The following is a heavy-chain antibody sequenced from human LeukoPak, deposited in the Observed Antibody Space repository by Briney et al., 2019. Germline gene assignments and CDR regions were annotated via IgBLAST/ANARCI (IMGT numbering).Heavy chain of an antibody. D-gene: IGHD3-22*01. J-gene: IGHJ4*02. CDR3: ASFQGDSSGRIDY. CDR1: GGSFSGYY. Sequence: SETLSLTCAVYGGSFSGYYWSWIRQPPGKGLEWIGEINHSGSTNYNPSLKSRVTISVDTSKNQFSLKLSSVTAADTAVYYCASFQGDSSGRIDYWGQGTLVTVSS. CDR2: INHSGST. V-gene: IGHV4-34*01.